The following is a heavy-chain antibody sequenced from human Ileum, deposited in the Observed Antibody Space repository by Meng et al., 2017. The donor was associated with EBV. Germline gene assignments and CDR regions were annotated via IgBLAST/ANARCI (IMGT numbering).Heavy chain of an antibody. J-gene: IGHJ4*02. V-gene: IGHV1-69*13. CDR1: GGSFSTHT. CDR3: ARGRRNEPLFDY. Sequence: QVQLVQSGAGVNKPGSSVKVACKTSGGSFSTHTFSWVRQAPGQGLEWTGGLIAVFDKTKAAPRFQDRVTFTADESTSTAYMELSSLTFDDTAVYFCARGRRNEPLFDYWGQGTLDTVSS. D-gene: IGHD1-14*01. CDR2: LIAVFDKT.